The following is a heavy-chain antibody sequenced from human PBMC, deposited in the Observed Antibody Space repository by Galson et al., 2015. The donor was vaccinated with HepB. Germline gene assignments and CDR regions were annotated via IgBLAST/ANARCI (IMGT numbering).Heavy chain of an antibody. D-gene: IGHD3-10*01. V-gene: IGHV3-33*01. Sequence: SLRLSCAVSGFNFSNYGMHWVRQAPGKGLEWVAVIWYDGHNKNYVDSVKGRFTISRDNSKNTLSLQMDSLRAEDTAVYFCARDVSISTYTSCSRVGLDYWGQGTLVTVSS. CDR2: IWYDGHNK. J-gene: IGHJ4*02. CDR3: ARDVSISTYTSCSRVGLDY. CDR1: GFNFSNYG.